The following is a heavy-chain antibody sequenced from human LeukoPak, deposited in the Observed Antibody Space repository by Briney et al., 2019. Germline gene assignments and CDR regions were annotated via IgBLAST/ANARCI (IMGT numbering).Heavy chain of an antibody. CDR2: ISSSSSTI. J-gene: IGHJ6*03. Sequence: GGSLRLSCAASGFTFSDYYMSWIRQAPGKGLEWVSYISSSSSTIYYADSVKGRFTISRDNAKNSLYLQMNSLRAEDTAVYYCARVYYGPYYYYYYMDVWGKGTTVTVSS. CDR1: GFTFSDYY. CDR3: ARVYYGPYYYYYYMDV. V-gene: IGHV3-11*04. D-gene: IGHD1-26*01.